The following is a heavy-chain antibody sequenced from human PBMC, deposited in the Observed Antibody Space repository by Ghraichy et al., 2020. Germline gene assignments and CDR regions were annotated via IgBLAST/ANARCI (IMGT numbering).Heavy chain of an antibody. CDR1: GYTFIGYY. J-gene: IGHJ4*02. V-gene: IGHV1-2*06. CDR3: ARDWGWYYYDSSGLVDY. CDR2: INPNSGGT. D-gene: IGHD3-22*01. Sequence: ASVKVSCKASGYTFIGYYMHWVRQAPGQGLEWMGRINPNSGGTNYAQKFQGRVTMTRDTSISTAYMGLSRLRSDDTAVYYCARDWGWYYYDSSGLVDYWGQGTLVTVSS.